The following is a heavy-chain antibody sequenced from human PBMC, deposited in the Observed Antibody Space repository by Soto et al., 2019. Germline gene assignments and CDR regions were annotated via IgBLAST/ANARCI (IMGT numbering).Heavy chain of an antibody. CDR3: ARHAYDSSGINAFDI. CDR1: GYSFTSYW. D-gene: IGHD3-22*01. Sequence: GESMKISCKGSGYSFTSYWIGWVRQMPGKGLEWMGIIYPGDSDTRYSPSFQGQVTISADKSISTAYLQWSSLKASDTAMYYCARHAYDSSGINAFDIWGQGTMVTVSS. CDR2: IYPGDSDT. J-gene: IGHJ3*02. V-gene: IGHV5-51*01.